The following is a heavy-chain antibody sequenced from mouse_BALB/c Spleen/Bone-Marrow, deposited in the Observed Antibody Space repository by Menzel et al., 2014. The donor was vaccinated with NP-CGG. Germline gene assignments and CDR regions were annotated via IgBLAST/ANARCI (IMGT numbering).Heavy chain of an antibody. J-gene: IGHJ2*01. CDR2: ISSGSSTI. CDR1: GFTFSSFG. D-gene: IGHD1-1*01. V-gene: IGHV5-17*02. Sequence: DVMLVGSGGGLVQPGGSRKLSCAASGFTFSSFGMHWVRQAPEKGLEWVAYISSGSSTIYYADTVMGRFTISRDNPKNTLFLQVTSLRSEDTAMYYCARSGSSSGYFDYWGQGTTLTVSS. CDR3: ARSGSSSGYFDY.